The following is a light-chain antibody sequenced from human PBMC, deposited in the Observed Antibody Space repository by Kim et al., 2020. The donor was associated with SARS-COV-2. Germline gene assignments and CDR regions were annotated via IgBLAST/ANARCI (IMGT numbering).Light chain of an antibody. CDR1: QNVISY. V-gene: IGKV1-39*01. CDR2: AAS. CDR3: QQTYNTPYT. J-gene: IGKJ2*01. Sequence: DIQMTQSPSSLSASVGDRVTITCRASQNVISYLTWSQLKPGKAPKLLIYAASTLQSGVPSRFSGSGSGTDFTLTISSLEPEDFATYYCQQTYNTPYTFGQGTKLEIK.